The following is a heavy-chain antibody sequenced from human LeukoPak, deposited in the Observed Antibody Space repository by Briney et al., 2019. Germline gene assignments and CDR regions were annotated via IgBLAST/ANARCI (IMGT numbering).Heavy chain of an antibody. V-gene: IGHV4-59*01. J-gene: IGHJ3*02. CDR2: ISYSGST. D-gene: IGHD1-26*01. Sequence: PSETLSLTCTVSGGSISSYYWSWIRQPPGKGLEWIGYISYSGSTNYNPPLKRRVTISLDTSKNQFSLRLSSVTAADTAVYYCARETRLHSGSYSNDAFDIWGQGTMVTVSS. CDR3: ARETRLHSGSYSNDAFDI. CDR1: GGSISSYY.